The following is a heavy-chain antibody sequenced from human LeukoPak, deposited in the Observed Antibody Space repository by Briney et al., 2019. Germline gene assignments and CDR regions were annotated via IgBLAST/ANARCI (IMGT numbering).Heavy chain of an antibody. Sequence: GGSLRLSCAASGFTFSSDGMHWVRQAPGKGLEWVAVIWYDGSNKYYADSVKGRFTISRDNSKHTLYLQMNSLRAEDTAVYYCAKGPFDILTGYYNAGFDYWGQGTLVTVSS. CDR3: AKGPFDILTGYYNAGFDY. CDR2: IWYDGSNK. CDR1: GFTFSSDG. V-gene: IGHV3-33*06. J-gene: IGHJ4*02. D-gene: IGHD3-9*01.